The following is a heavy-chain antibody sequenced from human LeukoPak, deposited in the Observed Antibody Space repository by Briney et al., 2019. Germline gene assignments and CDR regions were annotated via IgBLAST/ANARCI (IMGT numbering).Heavy chain of an antibody. CDR1: GFTFSSYA. J-gene: IGHJ4*02. CDR2: ISGSGGST. V-gene: IGHV3-23*01. D-gene: IGHD3-9*01. Sequence: GGSLRLSCAASGFTFSSYAMSWVRQAPGKGLEWVSAISGSGGSTYYADSVKGRFTISRDNSKNTLYLQMNSLRAEDTAVYYCAKDGRYDILTGYSSDYWGQGTLVTVSS. CDR3: AKDGRYDILTGYSSDY.